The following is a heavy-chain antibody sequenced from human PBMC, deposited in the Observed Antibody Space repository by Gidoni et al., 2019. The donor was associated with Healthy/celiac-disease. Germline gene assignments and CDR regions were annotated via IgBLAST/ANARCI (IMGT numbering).Heavy chain of an antibody. J-gene: IGHJ3*02. CDR2: IYYRGST. Sequence: QVQLQESGPGLVKPSETLSLTCPVSGGSVSSGSYYWSWIRQPPGKGLEWIGYIYYRGSTNYNPSLKSRVTISVDTSKNQFSLKLSSVTAADTAVYYCAGHIVVVIAVPSPTGDAFDIWGQGTMVTVSS. CDR1: GGSVSSGSYY. CDR3: AGHIVVVIAVPSPTGDAFDI. V-gene: IGHV4-61*01. D-gene: IGHD2-21*01.